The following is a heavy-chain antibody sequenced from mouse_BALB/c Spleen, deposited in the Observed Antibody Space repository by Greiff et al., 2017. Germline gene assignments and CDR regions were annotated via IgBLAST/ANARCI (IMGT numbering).Heavy chain of an antibody. Sequence: VQLQQSGAELVRPGALVKLSCKASGFNIKDYYMHWVKQRPEQGLEWIGWIDPENGNTIYDPKFQGEASITADTSSNTAYLQLSSLTSEDTAVYYCAEASGAMDYWGQGTSVTVSS. CDR3: AEASGAMDY. D-gene: IGHD3-1*01. CDR1: GFNIKDYY. CDR2: IDPENGNT. J-gene: IGHJ4*01. V-gene: IGHV14-1*02.